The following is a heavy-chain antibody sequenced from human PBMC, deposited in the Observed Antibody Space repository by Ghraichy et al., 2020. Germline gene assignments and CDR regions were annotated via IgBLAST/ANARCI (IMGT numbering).Heavy chain of an antibody. V-gene: IGHV3-48*02. CDR3: ATLGGDITGTTVAEYYYYGMDV. CDR2: ISSSSSTI. D-gene: IGHD1-20*01. CDR1: GFTFSSYS. Sequence: GGSLRLSCAASGFTFSSYSMNWVRQAPGKGLEWVSYISSSSSTIYYADSVKGRFTISRDNAKNSLYLQMNSLRDEDTAVYYCATLGGDITGTTVAEYYYYGMDVWGQGTTVTVSS. J-gene: IGHJ6*02.